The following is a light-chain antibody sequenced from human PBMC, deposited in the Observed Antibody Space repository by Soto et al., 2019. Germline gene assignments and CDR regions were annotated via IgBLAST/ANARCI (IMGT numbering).Light chain of an antibody. Sequence: EIVLTQSPGTLSLSPGERATLSCRASQSVSSNHLAWYQQKPGQAPRLLIYGASIRATGIPDRFSGSGSETDFTLTISRLEPEDFALYYCQQYGSSAPITFGQGTRLEIK. V-gene: IGKV3-20*01. CDR3: QQYGSSAPIT. CDR2: GAS. J-gene: IGKJ5*01. CDR1: QSVSSNH.